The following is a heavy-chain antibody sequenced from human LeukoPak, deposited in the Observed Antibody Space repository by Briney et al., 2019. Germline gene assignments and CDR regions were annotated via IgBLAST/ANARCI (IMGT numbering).Heavy chain of an antibody. CDR1: GFTFSSYA. D-gene: IGHD6-13*01. CDR2: ISYDGSNK. CDR3: ARATYKQLVKYYYYGMDV. Sequence: GGSLRLSCAASGFTFSSYAMHWVRQAPGKGLEWVAVISYDGSNKYYADSVKGRFTISRDNSKNTLYLQMNSLRAEDTAVYYCARATYKQLVKYYYYGMDVWGQGTTVTVSS. J-gene: IGHJ6*02. V-gene: IGHV3-30-3*01.